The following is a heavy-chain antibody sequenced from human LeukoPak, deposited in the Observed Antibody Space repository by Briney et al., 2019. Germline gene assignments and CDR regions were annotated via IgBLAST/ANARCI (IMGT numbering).Heavy chain of an antibody. Sequence: SVNDSFMASGGTFRSYAISWVRQAPGQGLEWMGRIIPILGIANYAQKFQGRVTITADKSTSTAYMELSSLRSEDTAVYYCARGSGLGVYIYYWGQGTLVTVSS. CDR2: IIPILGIA. D-gene: IGHD3-16*01. CDR3: ARGSGLGVYIYY. J-gene: IGHJ4*02. V-gene: IGHV1-69*04. CDR1: GGTFRSYA.